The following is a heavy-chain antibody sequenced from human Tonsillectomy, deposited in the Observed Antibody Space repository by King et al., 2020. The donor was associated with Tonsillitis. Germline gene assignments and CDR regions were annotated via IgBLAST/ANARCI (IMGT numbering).Heavy chain of an antibody. D-gene: IGHD2-2*01. CDR3: AKGDDVVVPAAVQRDGMDV. CDR2: ISGSGGST. V-gene: IGHV3-23*04. CDR1: GFTFSSYA. J-gene: IGHJ6*02. Sequence: VQLVESGGGLVQPGGSLRLSCAASGFTFSSYAMSWVRQAPGKGLEWVSGISGSGGSTYYADSVKGRFTISRDNSKNTRYLQMNSLRGEDTAVYYCAKGDDVVVPAAVQRDGMDVWGQGTTVTVSS.